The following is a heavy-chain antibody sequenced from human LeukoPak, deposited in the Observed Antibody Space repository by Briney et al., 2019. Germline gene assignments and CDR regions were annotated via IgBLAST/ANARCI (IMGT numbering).Heavy chain of an antibody. Sequence: SETLSLTCSVSGGSISSGTYYWSWIRQPAGKGLEWIGRIYTSGTTNYNPSLKSRVSISADTSKNQFSLKLTSVTAADTAVYFCARRPYSGNDYFDSWGQGTLVTVSS. J-gene: IGHJ4*02. CDR1: GGSISSGTYY. V-gene: IGHV4-61*02. CDR3: ARRPYSGNDYFDS. CDR2: IYTSGTT. D-gene: IGHD5-12*01.